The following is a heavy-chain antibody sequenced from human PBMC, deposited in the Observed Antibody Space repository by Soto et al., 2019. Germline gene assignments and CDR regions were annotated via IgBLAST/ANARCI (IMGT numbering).Heavy chain of an antibody. D-gene: IGHD3-16*01. CDR3: ARGITAGYYYYGMDV. Sequence: ASVKVSCKASGGTFSSYAISWVRQAPGQGLEWMGGIIPIFGTANYAQKFQGRVTITADESTSTAYMELSSLRSEDTAVYYCARGITAGYYYYGMDVWGQGTTVTVS. V-gene: IGHV1-69*13. CDR1: GGTFSSYA. CDR2: IIPIFGTA. J-gene: IGHJ6*02.